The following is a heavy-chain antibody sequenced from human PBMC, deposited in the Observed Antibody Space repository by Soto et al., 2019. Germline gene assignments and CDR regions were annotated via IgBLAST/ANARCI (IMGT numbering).Heavy chain of an antibody. Sequence: PSETLSLTCTVSGGSISSGDYYWSWIRQPPGKGLEWIGYIYYSGSTYYNPSLKSRVTISVDTSKNQFSLKLSSVTAADTAVYYCARYYYDSSGYYPSRFDYWGQGTLVTVSS. CDR1: GGSISSGDYY. V-gene: IGHV4-30-4*01. J-gene: IGHJ4*02. CDR3: ARYYYDSSGYYPSRFDY. CDR2: IYYSGST. D-gene: IGHD3-22*01.